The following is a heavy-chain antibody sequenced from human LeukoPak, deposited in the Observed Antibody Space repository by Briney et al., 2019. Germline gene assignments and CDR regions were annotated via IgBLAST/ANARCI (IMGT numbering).Heavy chain of an antibody. Sequence: PSETLSLTCAVYGGSYSGYYWSWIRQPPGKGLEWIGEINHSGSTNYNPSLESRVTISVDTSKNQFSLKLSSVTAADTAVYYCARARVNYYGSGSYRWFDPWGQGTLVTVSS. CDR2: INHSGST. D-gene: IGHD3-10*01. V-gene: IGHV4-34*01. CDR3: ARARVNYYGSGSYRWFDP. J-gene: IGHJ5*02. CDR1: GGSYSGYY.